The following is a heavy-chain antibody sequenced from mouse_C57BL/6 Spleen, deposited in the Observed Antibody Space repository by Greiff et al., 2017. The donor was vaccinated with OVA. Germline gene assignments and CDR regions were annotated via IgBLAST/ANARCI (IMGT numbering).Heavy chain of an antibody. J-gene: IGHJ3*01. CDR2: IWGVGST. CDR1: GFSLTSYG. D-gene: IGHD2-4*01. CDR3: ASGDYDYARFAY. Sequence: VKLVESGPGLVAPSQSLSITCTVSGFSLTSYGVDWVRQSPGKGLEWLGVIWGVGSTNYNSALKSRLSISKDNSKSQVFLKMNSLQTDDTAMYYCASGDYDYARFAYWGQGTLVTVSA. V-gene: IGHV2-6*01.